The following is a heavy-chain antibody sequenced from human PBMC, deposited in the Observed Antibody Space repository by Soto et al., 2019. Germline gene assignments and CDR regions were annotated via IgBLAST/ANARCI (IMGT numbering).Heavy chain of an antibody. CDR3: ASIVVGASGHTEFDH. Sequence: QLQESGPGLVKPSETLSLTCTVSGGSINSNNYFWGWIRQPPGKGLEYVGSVHYSGGTYYKPALKSRVTVSLDTAKNQISLRLKSASAADTAVYYCASIVVGASGHTEFDHWGQGTLVTVSS. V-gene: IGHV4-39*01. J-gene: IGHJ4*02. D-gene: IGHD5-18*01. CDR2: VHYSGGT. CDR1: GGSINSNNYF.